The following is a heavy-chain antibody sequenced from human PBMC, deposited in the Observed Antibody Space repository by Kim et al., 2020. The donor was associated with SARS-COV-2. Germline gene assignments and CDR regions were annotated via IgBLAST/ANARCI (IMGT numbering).Heavy chain of an antibody. V-gene: IGHV3-23*01. CDR1: GFSFGNYA. D-gene: IGHD3-10*01. Sequence: GGSLRLSCAGSGFSFGNYAMSWVRQAPGKGPEWVSVISNHHDETHYADSVRGRFTTSRDDYRKTLYLQMTDLRAEDTAVYYCVKVGRQSAPTAALLWFGRSRNLFYYYSGFDVWGRGTTVFVSS. CDR3: VKVGRQSAPTAALLWFGRSRNLFYYYSGFDV. J-gene: IGHJ6*02. CDR2: ISNHHDET.